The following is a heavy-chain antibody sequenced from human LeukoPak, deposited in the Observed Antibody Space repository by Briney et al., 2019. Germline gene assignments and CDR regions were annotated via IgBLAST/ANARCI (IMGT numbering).Heavy chain of an antibody. CDR1: GYTGTGYY. CDR2: INPSGGT. J-gene: IGHJ5*02. CDR3: ARDQRSCSGASCYPGWFAP. Sequence: ASVKVSCKASGYTGTGYYLHWVRQAPGQGLEWMGWINPSGGTKYAQKFQGRVTLPRDTSISTAYMELSRLRSDDKAVYYCARDQRSCSGASCYPGWFAPWGQGTLVTVSS. V-gene: IGHV1-2*02. D-gene: IGHD2-15*01.